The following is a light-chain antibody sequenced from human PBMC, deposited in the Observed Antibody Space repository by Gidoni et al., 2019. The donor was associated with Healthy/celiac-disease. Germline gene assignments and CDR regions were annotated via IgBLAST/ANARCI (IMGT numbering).Light chain of an antibody. CDR3: QQYGSSPT. CDR2: GAS. CDR1: QSVSSSY. Sequence: EIVLTQSPGTLSLSPGERATLSCRASQSVSSSYLAWYQQKPGQAPRLLIYGASSRATGIPDRFSGSGSGTVFTLTISRLEPEDFAVYYCQQYGSSPTFXCXTKVEIK. J-gene: IGKJ4*01. V-gene: IGKV3-20*01.